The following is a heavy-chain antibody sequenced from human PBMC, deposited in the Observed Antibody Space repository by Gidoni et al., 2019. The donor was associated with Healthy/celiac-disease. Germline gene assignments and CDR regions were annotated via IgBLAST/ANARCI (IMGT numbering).Heavy chain of an antibody. CDR1: GGSFSGSY. CDR3: ATMVYEDWFDP. D-gene: IGHD2-8*01. Sequence: QVQLQQWGAGLLKPSETLSLTCAVYGGSFSGSYWSWIRQPPGKGLEWIGEINHSGSTNYNPSLKSRVTISVDTSKTQFSLKLSSVTAADTAVYYCATMVYEDWFDPWGQGTLVTVSS. V-gene: IGHV4-34*01. CDR2: INHSGST. J-gene: IGHJ5*02.